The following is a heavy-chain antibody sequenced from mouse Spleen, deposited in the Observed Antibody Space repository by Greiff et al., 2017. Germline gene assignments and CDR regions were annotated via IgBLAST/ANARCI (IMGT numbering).Heavy chain of an antibody. V-gene: IGHV1-85*01. CDR1: GYTFTSYD. Sequence: QVHVKQSGPELVKPGASVKLSCKASGYTFTSYDINWVKQRPGQGLEWIGWIYPRDGSTKYNEKFKGKATLTVDTSSSTAYMELHSLTSEDSAVYFCAREGTFDYWGQGTTLTVSS. CDR3: AREGTFDY. D-gene: IGHD3-3*01. J-gene: IGHJ2*01. CDR2: IYPRDGST.